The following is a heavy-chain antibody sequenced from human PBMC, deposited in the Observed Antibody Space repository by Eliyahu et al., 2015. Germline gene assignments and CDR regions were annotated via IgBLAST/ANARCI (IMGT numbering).Heavy chain of an antibody. J-gene: IGHJ4*02. Sequence: EVQLLESGGGLVQPGGSLRLSCAASGFXFXXYAMSWVRQAPGKGLEWVSAISGSGGSTYYADSVKGRFTISRDNSKNTLYLQMNSLRAEDTAVYYCAKDLDIVVVPAAFDYWGQGTLVTVSS. V-gene: IGHV3-23*01. CDR3: AKDLDIVVVPAAFDY. CDR1: GFXFXXYA. D-gene: IGHD2-2*01. CDR2: ISGSGGST.